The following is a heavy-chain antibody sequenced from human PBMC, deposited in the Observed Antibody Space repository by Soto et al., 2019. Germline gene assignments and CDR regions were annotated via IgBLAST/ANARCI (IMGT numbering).Heavy chain of an antibody. CDR2: IYFGGTT. Sequence: PSETLSLTCTVSGGSISSYYWAWIRQPPGKGLEWVGYIYFGGTTSYNPSLKSRVTISLETSKNQFSLKLSSVTAADTAVYYCVRHGYSGYDWEHNWFDPWGQGTLVTVSS. CDR3: VRHGYSGYDWEHNWFDP. D-gene: IGHD5-12*01. CDR1: GGSISSYY. J-gene: IGHJ5*02. V-gene: IGHV4-59*08.